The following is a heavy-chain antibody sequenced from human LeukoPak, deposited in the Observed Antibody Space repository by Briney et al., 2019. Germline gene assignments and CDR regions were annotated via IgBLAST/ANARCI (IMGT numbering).Heavy chain of an antibody. CDR3: ARGSLDSSGYYPGLCDY. V-gene: IGHV3-30-3*01. D-gene: IGHD3-22*01. Sequence: GGSLRLSCAASGFTFSSYAMHWVRQAPGKGLEWVAVISYDGSNKYYADSVKGRFTISRDNSKNTLYLQMNSLRAEDTAVYYCARGSLDSSGYYPGLCDYWGQGTLVTVSS. J-gene: IGHJ4*02. CDR2: ISYDGSNK. CDR1: GFTFSSYA.